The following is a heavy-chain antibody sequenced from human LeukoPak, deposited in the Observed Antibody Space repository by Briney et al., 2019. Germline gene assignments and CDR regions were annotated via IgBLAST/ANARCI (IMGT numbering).Heavy chain of an antibody. CDR2: IYYSGST. CDR1: GGSISSYY. V-gene: IGHV4-59*08. CDR3: AGHSSSWYRLFDY. J-gene: IGHJ4*02. D-gene: IGHD6-13*01. Sequence: SETLSLTCTVSGGSISSYYWSWIRQPPGKGLEWIGYIYYSGSTNYNPSLKSRVTISVDTSKNQFSLKLSSVTAADTAVYYCAGHSSSWYRLFDYWGQGTLVTVSS.